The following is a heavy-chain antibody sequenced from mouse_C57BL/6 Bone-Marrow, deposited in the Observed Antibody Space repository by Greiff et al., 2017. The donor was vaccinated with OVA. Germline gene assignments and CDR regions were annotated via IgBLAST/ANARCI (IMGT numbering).Heavy chain of an antibody. CDR1: GFTFSDFY. CDR3: ARDAVGYDGGLDY. D-gene: IGHD2-2*01. J-gene: IGHJ2*01. CDR2: SRNKANDYTT. Sequence: EVNVVESGGGLVQSGRSLRLSCATSGFTFSDFYMAWVRQAPGKGLEWIAASRNKANDYTTEYSASVKGRFIVSRDTSQSILYLQMNALRAEDTAIYYCARDAVGYDGGLDYWGQGTTLTVSS. V-gene: IGHV7-1*01.